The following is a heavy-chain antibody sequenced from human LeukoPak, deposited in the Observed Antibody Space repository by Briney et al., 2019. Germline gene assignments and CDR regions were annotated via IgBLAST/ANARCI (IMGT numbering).Heavy chain of an antibody. CDR3: AKDIPPPTTVTTPWYYFDY. J-gene: IGHJ4*02. D-gene: IGHD4-17*01. V-gene: IGHV3-23*01. CDR1: GFTFSSYA. Sequence: GGSLRLSCAASGFTFSSYAMSWVRQAPGKGLEWVSAISGSGGSTYYADSVKGRFTISRDNSKNTLYLQMNSLRAEDTAVYYCAKDIPPPTTVTTPWYYFDYWGQGTLVTVSS. CDR2: ISGSGGST.